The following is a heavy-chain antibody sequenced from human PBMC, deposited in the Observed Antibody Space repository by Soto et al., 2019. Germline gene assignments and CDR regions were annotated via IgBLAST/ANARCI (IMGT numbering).Heavy chain of an antibody. CDR1: WVTFSNAW. CDR3: TTGVGGYDSSGYYSYYYYGMDV. D-gene: IGHD3-22*01. CDR2: IKSKTDGGTT. V-gene: IGHV3-15*01. J-gene: IGHJ6*04. Sequence: GGSLRHSDAASWVTFSNAWMSWVHQAPGKGLEWVGRIKSKTDGGTTDYAAPVKGRFTISRDDSKNTLYLQMNSLKTEDTAVYYCTTGVGGYDSSGYYSYYYYGMDVWGKGTTVPVSS.